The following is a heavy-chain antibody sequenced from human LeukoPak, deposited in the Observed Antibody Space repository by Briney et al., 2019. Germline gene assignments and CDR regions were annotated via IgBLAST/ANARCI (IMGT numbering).Heavy chain of an antibody. CDR2: IKQDGSEK. CDR3: AKDMYSSGYYFDY. J-gene: IGHJ4*02. D-gene: IGHD6-19*01. Sequence: GGSLRLSCAASGFTFSSYWMSWVRQAPGKGLEWVANIKQDGSEKYYVDSVKGRFTISRDNAKNSLYLQMNSLRAEDTALYYCAKDMYSSGYYFDYWGQGTLVTVSS. V-gene: IGHV3-7*03. CDR1: GFTFSSYW.